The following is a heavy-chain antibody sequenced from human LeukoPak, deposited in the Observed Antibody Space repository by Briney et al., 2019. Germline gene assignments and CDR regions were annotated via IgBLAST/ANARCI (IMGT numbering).Heavy chain of an antibody. V-gene: IGHV4-34*01. CDR3: ARGGVVVAAIDY. CDR1: GGSFSGYY. CDR2: INHSGST. J-gene: IGHJ4*02. Sequence: PSETLSLTCAVYGGSFSGYYWSWIRQPPGKGLEWIEEINHSGSTNYNPSLKSRVTISVDTSKNQFSLKLSSVTAADTAVYYCARGGVVVAAIDYWGQGTLVTVSS. D-gene: IGHD2-15*01.